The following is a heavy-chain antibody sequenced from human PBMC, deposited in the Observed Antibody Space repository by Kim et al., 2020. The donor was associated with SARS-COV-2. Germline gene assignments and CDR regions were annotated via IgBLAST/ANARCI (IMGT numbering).Heavy chain of an antibody. D-gene: IGHD1-26*01. J-gene: IGHJ4*02. Sequence: ASVKVSCKASGYTFTSYYMHWVRQAPGQGLEWMGIINTSDGITNYAQKFQGRVTMTRDTSTSTVYMELSSLRSEDTAVYYCSKYRGTNPFDYWGQGTLVT. CDR1: GYTFTSYY. CDR2: INTSDGIT. CDR3: SKYRGTNPFDY. V-gene: IGHV1-46*01.